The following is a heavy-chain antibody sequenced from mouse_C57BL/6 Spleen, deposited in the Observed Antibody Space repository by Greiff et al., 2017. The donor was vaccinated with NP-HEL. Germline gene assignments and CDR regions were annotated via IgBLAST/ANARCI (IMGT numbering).Heavy chain of an antibody. CDR1: GYAFTNYL. J-gene: IGHJ3*01. CDR2: INPGSGGT. CDR3: ASSYGNYSWFAY. D-gene: IGHD2-1*01. Sequence: VQLQQSGAELVRPGTSVKVSCKASGYAFTNYLIEWVKQRPGQGLEWIGVINPGSGGTNYNEKFKGKATLTADKSSSTAYMQLSSLTSEDSAVYFCASSYGNYSWFAYWGQGTLVTVSA. V-gene: IGHV1-54*01.